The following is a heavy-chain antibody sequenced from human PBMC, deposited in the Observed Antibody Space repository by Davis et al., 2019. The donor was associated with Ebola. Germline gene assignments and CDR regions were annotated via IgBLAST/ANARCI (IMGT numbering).Heavy chain of an antibody. J-gene: IGHJ6*02. CDR3: ARGRIRVPPGMDV. CDR1: GGSISSGGYY. CDR2: IYYSGST. V-gene: IGHV4-31*11. Sequence: SETLSLTCAVSGGSISSGGYYWSWIRQHPGKGLEWIGYIYYSGSTYYNPSLKSRVTISVDTSKNQFSLKLSSVTAADTAVYYCARGRIRVPPGMDVWGQGTTVTVSS.